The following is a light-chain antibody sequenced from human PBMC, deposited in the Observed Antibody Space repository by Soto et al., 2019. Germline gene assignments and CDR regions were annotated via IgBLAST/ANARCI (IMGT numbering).Light chain of an antibody. Sequence: EIVMTQSPATLYVSPGERANLSCRASQSVSSNLAWYQQKPGQAARLLIYGASTRATGIPARFSGSRSGTEFTLTISSLQSEDFAVYYCQQYNNWPYTFGQGTKREIK. CDR1: QSVSSN. CDR3: QQYNNWPYT. V-gene: IGKV3-15*01. CDR2: GAS. J-gene: IGKJ2*01.